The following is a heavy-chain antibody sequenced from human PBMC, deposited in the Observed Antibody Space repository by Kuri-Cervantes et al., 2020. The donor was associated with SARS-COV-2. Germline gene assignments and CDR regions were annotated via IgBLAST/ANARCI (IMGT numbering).Heavy chain of an antibody. D-gene: IGHD2-21*01. J-gene: IGHJ3*02. Sequence: GSLRLSCTVSGGSISSGSHYWSWIRQPPGKGLEWIGYIYYSGSTSYNPSLKSRVTISVDTSKNQFSLKLSSVTAADTAVYYCAREIRVIAYPHAFDIWGQGTMVTVSS. CDR2: IYYSGST. V-gene: IGHV4-61*01. CDR1: GGSISSGSHY. CDR3: AREIRVIAYPHAFDI.